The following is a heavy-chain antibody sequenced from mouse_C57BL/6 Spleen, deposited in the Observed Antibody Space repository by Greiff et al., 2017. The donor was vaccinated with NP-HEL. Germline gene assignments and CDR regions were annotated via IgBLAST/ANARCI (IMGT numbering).Heavy chain of an antibody. J-gene: IGHJ4*01. CDR3: ARSGLYYYAMDY. CDR1: GYTFTSYT. CDR2: INPSSGYT. D-gene: IGHD3-1*01. V-gene: IGHV1-4*01. Sequence: VKVVESGAELARPGASVKMSCKASGYTFTSYTMHWVKQRPGQGLEWIGYINPSSGYTKYNQKFKDKATLTADKSSSTAYMQLSSLTSEDSAVYYCARSGLYYYAMDYWGQGTSVTVSS.